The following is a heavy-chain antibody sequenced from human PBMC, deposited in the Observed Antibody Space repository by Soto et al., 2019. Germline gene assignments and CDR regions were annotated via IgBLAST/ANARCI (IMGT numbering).Heavy chain of an antibody. J-gene: IGHJ4*02. CDR1: GFTFSKYD. CDR3: ASLTWSGDLRG. Sequence: EVQLLESGGGLVQPGGSLRLSCAASGFTFSKYDMRWARQAPGTGREWVSTITNSGGSTYHAVSVKGRFTISRDDSKNTLYLHMSTLRDEDTAVYSCASLTWSGDLRGWGQGTLVTVSS. V-gene: IGHV3-23*01. D-gene: IGHD3-10*01. CDR2: ITNSGGST.